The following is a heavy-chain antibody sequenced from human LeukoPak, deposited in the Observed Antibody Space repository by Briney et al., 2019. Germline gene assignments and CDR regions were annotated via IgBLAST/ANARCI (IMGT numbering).Heavy chain of an antibody. J-gene: IGHJ3*02. V-gene: IGHV3-66*01. CDR3: ATLAVTGAQNAFDI. CDR2: IYSGGDS. D-gene: IGHD6-19*01. Sequence: GGSLRLSCAASGFTVSSNYMSWVHQAPGKGLEWVSVIYSGGDSYYADSVKGRFTISRDNSKNTLHLQMDSLRAEDTAVYYCATLAVTGAQNAFDIWGRGTMVTVSS. CDR1: GFTVSSNY.